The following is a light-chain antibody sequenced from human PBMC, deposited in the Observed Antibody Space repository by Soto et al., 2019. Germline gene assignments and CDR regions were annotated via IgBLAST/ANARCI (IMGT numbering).Light chain of an antibody. Sequence: QSVLTQPPSASGTPGQRVTISCSGSSSNIGSNTVNWYQQLPGTAPKLLIYSYNQRPSGVPDRFSGSKSGTSASLAISGLQSEDEADYYCAAWDDSLNGQVVFGGGTKLTVL. J-gene: IGLJ2*01. CDR2: SYN. V-gene: IGLV1-44*01. CDR1: SSNIGSNT. CDR3: AAWDDSLNGQVV.